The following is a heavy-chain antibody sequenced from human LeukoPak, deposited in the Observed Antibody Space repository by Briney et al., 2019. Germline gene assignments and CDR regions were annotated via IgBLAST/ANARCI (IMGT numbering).Heavy chain of an antibody. V-gene: IGHV5-51*01. CDR3: ARRRDLYSGSYYPFDY. D-gene: IGHD1-26*01. CDR1: GYIFTSYW. Sequence: GGSLKISCKGSGYIFTSYWIGWVRQVPRKGLKWMGIIYPDDSDARYSPSFQGQVTISADKSISTAYLQWSSLNASDTAMYYCARRRDLYSGSYYPFDYWGQGTLVTVSS. CDR2: IYPDDSDA. J-gene: IGHJ4*02.